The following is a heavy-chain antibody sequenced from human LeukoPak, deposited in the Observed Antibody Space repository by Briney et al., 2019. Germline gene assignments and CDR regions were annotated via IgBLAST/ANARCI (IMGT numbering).Heavy chain of an antibody. CDR2: IYSGTST. Sequence: GGSLRLSCAASGFTVSSSYMNWVRQAPGKGLEWVSVIYSGTSTYYADSVKGRFTISRDNSKNTLYLQMNSLRAEDTAVYYCARGRRAGRFDYWGKGTLVTVSS. CDR3: ARGRRAGRFDY. J-gene: IGHJ4*02. V-gene: IGHV3-53*01. CDR1: GFTVSSSY. D-gene: IGHD6-19*01.